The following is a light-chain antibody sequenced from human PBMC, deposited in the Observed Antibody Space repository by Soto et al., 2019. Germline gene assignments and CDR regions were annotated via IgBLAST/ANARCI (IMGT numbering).Light chain of an antibody. CDR1: LSVSSSY. V-gene: IGKV3-20*01. Sequence: EIVLTQSPGTLSLSPGERATLSCRASLSVSSSYLAWYQQKPGQAPRLLIYGASSRATGIPDRFSGSGSRTDFTLTISRLEPEDFAVYYCQQYGSSPAFGQGTKV. J-gene: IGKJ1*01. CDR3: QQYGSSPA. CDR2: GAS.